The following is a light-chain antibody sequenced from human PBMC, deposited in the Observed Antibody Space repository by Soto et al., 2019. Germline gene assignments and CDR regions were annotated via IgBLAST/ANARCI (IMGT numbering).Light chain of an antibody. V-gene: IGKV1-5*03. Sequence: DIQMTQSPSTLSASVGDRVTITCRASQSISSWLAWYQQKSGKAPKLLIYKASNLESGVPSRFSGSGSGTEFTLTISILQPDDSATYYCQQYGSLFTFGQGTKLEIK. CDR1: QSISSW. CDR2: KAS. J-gene: IGKJ2*01. CDR3: QQYGSLFT.